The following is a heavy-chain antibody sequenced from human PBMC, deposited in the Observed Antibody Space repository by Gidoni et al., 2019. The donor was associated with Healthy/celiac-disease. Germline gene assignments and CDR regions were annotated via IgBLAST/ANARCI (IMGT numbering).Heavy chain of an antibody. CDR2: INPSGGNT. D-gene: IGHD3-22*01. CDR3: ARTYDSSGYYTEYYFDY. CDR1: GYTFTSYY. V-gene: IGHV1-46*03. J-gene: IGHJ4*02. Sequence: QLQLVQSGAEVKKPAASVKVSCKASGYTFTSYYMHWVQQAPGQGLEWMGIINPSGGNTSYAQKFQGRVTMTRDTSTSTVYMELSSLRSEDTAVYYCARTYDSSGYYTEYYFDYWGQGTLVTVAS.